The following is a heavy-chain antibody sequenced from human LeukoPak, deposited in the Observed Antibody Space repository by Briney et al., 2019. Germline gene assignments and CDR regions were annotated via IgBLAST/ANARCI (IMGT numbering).Heavy chain of an antibody. V-gene: IGHV4-34*01. D-gene: IGHD2-2*01. CDR1: GGSFSASH. Sequence: SETLSLTCVMYGGSFSASHWSWVRQPPGRGLEWIGEVSQDANEGTNYNPSLKSRVTVSLDTSKNQFSLTLNSVTAADTAVYYCATGIDRSKTGYWGQGTLVTVSS. CDR2: VSQDANEGT. J-gene: IGHJ4*02. CDR3: ATGIDRSKTGY.